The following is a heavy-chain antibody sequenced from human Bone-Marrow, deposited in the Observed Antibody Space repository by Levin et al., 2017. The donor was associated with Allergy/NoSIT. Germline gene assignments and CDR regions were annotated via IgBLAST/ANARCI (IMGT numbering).Heavy chain of an antibody. CDR3: AKGRASSSWDRGFDY. CDR1: GFTFSSYA. D-gene: IGHD6-13*01. Sequence: PGGSLRLSCAASGFTFSSYAMSWVRQAPGKGLEWVSAISGSGGNTYYADSVKGRFTISRDNSKNTLYLQMNSLRAEDTAVYYCAKGRASSSWDRGFDYWGQGTLVTVSS. CDR2: ISGSGGNT. V-gene: IGHV3-23*01. J-gene: IGHJ4*02.